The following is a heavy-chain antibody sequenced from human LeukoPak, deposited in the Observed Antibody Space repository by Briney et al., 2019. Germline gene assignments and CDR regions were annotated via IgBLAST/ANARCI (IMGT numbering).Heavy chain of an antibody. Sequence: QPGRSLRLSCAASGFTFSSYAMHWVRQAPGKGLEWVAVISYDGSNKYYADSVKGRFTISRDNSKNTLYLQMNSLRAEDTAVYYCAKVPILYYYDSSGYRYFDYWGQGTLVTVSS. CDR2: ISYDGSNK. D-gene: IGHD3-22*01. CDR3: AKVPILYYYDSSGYRYFDY. V-gene: IGHV3-30-3*01. CDR1: GFTFSSYA. J-gene: IGHJ4*02.